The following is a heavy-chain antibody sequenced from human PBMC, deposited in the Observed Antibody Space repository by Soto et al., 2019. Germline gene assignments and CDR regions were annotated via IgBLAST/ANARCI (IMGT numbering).Heavy chain of an antibody. V-gene: IGHV1-3*01. D-gene: IGHD2-15*01. CDR1: GYTFTRYT. CDR2: INPDNGNT. Sequence: ASVKVSCKASGYTFTRYTMNWVRQAPGQRLEWMGWINPDNGNTKSSQKFQDRVIITRDTSASTAYMDLSSLRSEDTAVYYCARGIATGQLDTWGQGTLVPVSS. CDR3: ARGIATGQLDT. J-gene: IGHJ5*02.